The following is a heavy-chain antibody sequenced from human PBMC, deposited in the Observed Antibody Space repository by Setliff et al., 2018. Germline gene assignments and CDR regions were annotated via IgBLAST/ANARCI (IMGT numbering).Heavy chain of an antibody. D-gene: IGHD3-3*01. Sequence: PSETLSLTCAVSGYSISSGYYWGWIRQPPGKGLEWIGSIYHSGSTYYNPSLKSRVTISVDTSKNQFSLKLGSVTAADTAVYYCARERMYYNFWSGYSDYWGQGTLVTVSS. V-gene: IGHV4-38-2*02. J-gene: IGHJ4*02. CDR3: ARERMYYNFWSGYSDY. CDR1: GYSISSGYY. CDR2: IYHSGST.